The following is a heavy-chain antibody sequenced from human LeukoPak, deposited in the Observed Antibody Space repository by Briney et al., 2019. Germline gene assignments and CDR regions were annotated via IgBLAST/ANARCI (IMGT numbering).Heavy chain of an antibody. CDR1: GYTFTSYY. Sequence: ASVTVSCKASGYTFTSYYMHWVRQAPGQGLEWVGIINPGDGGTSYAQKFQGRATMSRDTSTSTLYMELSSLRSEDTALYYCAREPRKDGHNGMDVWGQGTTVTVSS. CDR3: AREPRKDGHNGMDV. J-gene: IGHJ6*02. V-gene: IGHV1-46*01. D-gene: IGHD5-24*01. CDR2: INPGDGGT.